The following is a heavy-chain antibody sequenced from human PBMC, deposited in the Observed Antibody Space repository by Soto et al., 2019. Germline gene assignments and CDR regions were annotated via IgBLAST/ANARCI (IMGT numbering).Heavy chain of an antibody. CDR2: IWYDGSNK. J-gene: IGHJ6*02. CDR1: GFTFSSYG. CDR3: ARDHIRSEGVSGYDWFYYYYGMDV. V-gene: IGHV3-33*01. D-gene: IGHD5-12*01. Sequence: GGSLRLSCAASGFTFSSYGMHWVRQAPGKGLEWVAVIWYDGSNKYYADSVKGRFTISRDNSKNTLYLQMNSLRAEDTAVYYCARDHIRSEGVSGYDWFYYYYGMDVWGQGTTVTVSS.